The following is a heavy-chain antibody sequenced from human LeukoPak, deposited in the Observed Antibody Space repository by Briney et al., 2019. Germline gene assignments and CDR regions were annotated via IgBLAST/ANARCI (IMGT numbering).Heavy chain of an antibody. Sequence: GESLKISCKGSGYSFTSYWIGWVRQAPGQGLEWMGWISAYNGNTNYAQKLQGRVTMTTDTSTSTAYMELRSLRSDDTAVYYCARSYYGDPPFDYWGQGTLVTVSS. CDR1: GYSFTSYW. CDR3: ARSYYGDPPFDY. V-gene: IGHV1-18*04. CDR2: ISAYNGNT. D-gene: IGHD4-17*01. J-gene: IGHJ4*02.